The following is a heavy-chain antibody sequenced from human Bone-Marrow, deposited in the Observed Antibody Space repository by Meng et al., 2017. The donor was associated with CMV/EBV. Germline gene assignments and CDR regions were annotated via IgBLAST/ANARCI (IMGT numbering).Heavy chain of an antibody. CDR1: GFTFSSYW. Sequence: GGSLRLSCAASGFTFSSYWMHWVRQAPGKGLEWVAVISYDGSNKYYADSVKGRFTISRENSKNTLYLQMNSLRAEDTAVYYCARAHGVVAFGFWSQGNLVTVSS. J-gene: IGHJ4*02. CDR3: ARAHGVVAFGF. CDR2: ISYDGSNK. V-gene: IGHV3-30*03. D-gene: IGHD2-15*01.